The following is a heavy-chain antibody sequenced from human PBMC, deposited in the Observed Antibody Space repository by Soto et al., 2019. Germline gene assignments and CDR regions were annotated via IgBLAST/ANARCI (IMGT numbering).Heavy chain of an antibody. CDR3: ARLSYCSSTSCSYGDAFDI. CDR1: GYIFTSYW. V-gene: IGHV5-10-1*01. D-gene: IGHD2-2*01. J-gene: IGHJ3*02. CDR2: IDPSDSYT. Sequence: PGESLKISCKGSGYIFTSYWISWVRQMPGKGLEWMGRIDPSDSYTNYSPSFQGHVTISADKSISTAYLQWSSLKASDTAMYYCARLSYCSSTSCSYGDAFDIWGQGTMVTVSS.